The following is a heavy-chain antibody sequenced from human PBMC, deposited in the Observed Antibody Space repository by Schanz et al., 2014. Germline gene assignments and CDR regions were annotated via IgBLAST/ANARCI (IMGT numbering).Heavy chain of an antibody. CDR1: GITFSDYA. Sequence: EVQLLESGGALEQPGGSLRLSCAASGITFSDYAMSWVRQAPGKGLEWVSTIASGGSHTFYADSVTGRFTISGDNSKNTLFLQMNSLRVEDTAIYYCAKCIGWYGRCAFDIWGQGTMVTVSS. V-gene: IGHV3-23*01. J-gene: IGHJ3*02. CDR2: IASGGSHT. D-gene: IGHD6-19*01. CDR3: AKCIGWYGRCAFDI.